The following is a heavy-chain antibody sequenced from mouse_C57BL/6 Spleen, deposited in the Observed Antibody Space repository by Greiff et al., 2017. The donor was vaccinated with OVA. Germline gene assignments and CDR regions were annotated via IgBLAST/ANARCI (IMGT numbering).Heavy chain of an antibody. V-gene: IGHV8-5*01. CDR3: AQISYGSLFAY. CDR2: IWWNDDK. D-gene: IGHD1-1*01. J-gene: IGHJ3*01. Sequence: QVTLKVSGPGILQPSQTLSLTCSFSGFSLSTSNMGIGWIRQPSGKGLEWLAHIWWNDDKYYNPSLKSRLTISKDTSNNQVFLEITSVDTADTATYDCAQISYGSLFAYWGQGTLVTVSA. CDR1: GFSLSTSNMG.